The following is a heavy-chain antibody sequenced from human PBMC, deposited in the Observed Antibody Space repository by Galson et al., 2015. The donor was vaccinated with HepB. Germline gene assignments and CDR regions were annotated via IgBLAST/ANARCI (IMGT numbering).Heavy chain of an antibody. V-gene: IGHV1-18*01. CDR3: ARDVVVTAIRVWFDP. CDR1: GYTFTSYG. Sequence: SVKVSCKASGYTFTSYGISWVRQAPGQGLEWMGWISAYNGNTNYAQKLQGRVTMTTDTSTSTAYMELRSLRSDDTAVYYCARDVVVTAIRVWFDPWGQGTLVTVSS. CDR2: ISAYNGNT. D-gene: IGHD2-21*02. J-gene: IGHJ5*02.